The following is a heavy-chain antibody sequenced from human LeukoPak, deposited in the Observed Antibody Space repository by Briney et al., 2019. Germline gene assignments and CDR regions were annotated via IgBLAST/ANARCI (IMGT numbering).Heavy chain of an antibody. V-gene: IGHV3-30-3*01. CDR3: ARDHRYVLRFLEENYGMDV. D-gene: IGHD3-3*01. Sequence: PGRSLILSCAASGFTFSSYAMHWVRQAPGKGLEWVAVISYDGSNKYYADSVKGRFTISRDNSKNTLYLQMNSLRAEDTAVYYCARDHRYVLRFLEENYGMDVWGQGTTVTVSS. CDR1: GFTFSSYA. CDR2: ISYDGSNK. J-gene: IGHJ6*02.